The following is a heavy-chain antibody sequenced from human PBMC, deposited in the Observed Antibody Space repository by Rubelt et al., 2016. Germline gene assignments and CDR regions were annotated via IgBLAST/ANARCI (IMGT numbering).Heavy chain of an antibody. V-gene: IGHV3-13*01. CDR1: GFTFSSYD. CDR3: ARGEAVADSFDY. CDR2: IGTAGDT. J-gene: IGHJ4*02. Sequence: EVQLVESGGVVVQPGGSLRLSCAASGFTFSSYDMHWVRQATGKGLEWVSAIGTAGDTYYPGSVKGRFTISRENAKNSLYLQMNSLRAVDTAVYYCARGEAVADSFDYWGQGTLVTVSS. D-gene: IGHD6-19*01.